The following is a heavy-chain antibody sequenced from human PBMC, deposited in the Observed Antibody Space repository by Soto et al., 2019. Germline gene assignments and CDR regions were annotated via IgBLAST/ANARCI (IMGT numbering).Heavy chain of an antibody. J-gene: IGHJ6*02. V-gene: IGHV1-18*04. CDR3: ARDTPNYDILTGYYGMDV. D-gene: IGHD3-9*01. Sequence: ASVKVSCKASGYTFTSYGISWVRQAPGQGLEWMGWISAYNGNTNYAQKLQGRVTMTTDTSTSTAYMELRSLRSDDTAVYYCARDTPNYDILTGYYGMDVWGQGTTVTV. CDR2: ISAYNGNT. CDR1: GYTFTSYG.